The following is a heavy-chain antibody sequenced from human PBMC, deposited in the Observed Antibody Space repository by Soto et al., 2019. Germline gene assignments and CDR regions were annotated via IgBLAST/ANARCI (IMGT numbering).Heavy chain of an antibody. V-gene: IGHV1-2*02. Sequence: ASVKVSCKASGYTFTGYYMHWVRQAPGQGLEWMGWINPNSGGTNYAQKFQGRVTISRDTSRNTLYLQMNSLRADDTAIYYCAKWSYLDYWGQGTRVTVSS. CDR1: GYTFTGYY. CDR2: INPNSGGT. J-gene: IGHJ4*02. CDR3: AKWSYLDY. D-gene: IGHD3-3*01.